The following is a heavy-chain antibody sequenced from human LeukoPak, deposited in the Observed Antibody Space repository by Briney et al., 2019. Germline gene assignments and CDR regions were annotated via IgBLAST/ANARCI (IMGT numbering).Heavy chain of an antibody. CDR2: INPSGGST. D-gene: IGHD3-22*01. Sequence: ASVKVSCKASGYTFTSYYMHWVRQAPGQGLEWMGIINPSGGSTSYAQKFQGRVTMTRDMSTSTVYMELSSLRSEDTAVYYCARSYSSGYCYVTWGKGTTVTVSS. CDR1: GYTFTSYY. J-gene: IGHJ6*04. CDR3: ARSYSSGYCYVT. V-gene: IGHV1-46*01.